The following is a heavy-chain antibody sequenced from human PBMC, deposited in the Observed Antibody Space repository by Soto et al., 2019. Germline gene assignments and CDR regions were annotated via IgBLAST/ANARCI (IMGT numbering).Heavy chain of an antibody. CDR1: GSDITTYY. CDR2: IYDTGST. J-gene: IGHJ6*02. CDR3: ARGGYYYGSGSPLRLDYYYYYGMDV. D-gene: IGHD3-10*01. V-gene: IGHV4-59*01. Sequence: SETLSLTCSVSGSDITTYYWSWLRQSPGKGLEWIGHIYDTGSTSYNPSLKSRVTISVDTSKKQFSLRLSAVTAADTAVYYRARGGYYYGSGSPLRLDYYYYYGMDVWGQGTTVT.